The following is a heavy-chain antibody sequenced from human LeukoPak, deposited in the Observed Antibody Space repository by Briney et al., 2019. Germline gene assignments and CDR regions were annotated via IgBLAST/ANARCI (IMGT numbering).Heavy chain of an antibody. D-gene: IGHD4-17*01. CDR3: ARESLYPTTVSFDI. Sequence: ASVKVSCKASGYTFTSYGISWVRQAPGQGLEWMGWISAYNGNTNYAQKLQGRVTMTTDTSTSTAYMELRSLRSDDTAVYYCARESLYPTTVSFDIWGQGTMVTVSS. CDR1: GYTFTSYG. J-gene: IGHJ3*02. CDR2: ISAYNGNT. V-gene: IGHV1-18*01.